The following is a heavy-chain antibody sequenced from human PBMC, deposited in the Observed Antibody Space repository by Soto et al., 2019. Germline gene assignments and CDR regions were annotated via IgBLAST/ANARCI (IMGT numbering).Heavy chain of an antibody. J-gene: IGHJ4*02. CDR3: AKDPTDSYGYEALGY. V-gene: IGHV3-23*01. CDR1: GFTFSSYA. Sequence: GGSRRLSCAASGFTFSSYAMSWVRQAPGKGLEWVSATSASSGGTYYADSVKGRFTISRDNSKNTLYLQMNSLRAEDTAVYYCAKDPTDSYGYEALGYWGQGTLVTVSS. CDR2: TSASSGGT. D-gene: IGHD5-18*01.